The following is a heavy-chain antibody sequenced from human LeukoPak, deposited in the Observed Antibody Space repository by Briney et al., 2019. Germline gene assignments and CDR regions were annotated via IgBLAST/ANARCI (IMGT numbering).Heavy chain of an antibody. CDR2: IYPGDSDT. J-gene: IGHJ4*02. CDR3: ARGGYCSSTSCSPTLDY. CDR1: GYSFTSYW. D-gene: IGHD2-2*01. V-gene: IGHV5-51*01. Sequence: GESLKISCKGSGYSFTSYWIGWVRQMPGNGLEWMGIIYPGDSDTRYSPSFQGQVTISADKSISTAYLQWSSLKASDTAMYYCARGGYCSSTSCSPTLDYWGQGTLVTVSS.